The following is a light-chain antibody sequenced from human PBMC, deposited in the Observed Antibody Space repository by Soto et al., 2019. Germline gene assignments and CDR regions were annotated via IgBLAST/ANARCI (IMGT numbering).Light chain of an antibody. CDR2: WAS. Sequence: DIVMTQSPDSLAVSLGERATINCKSSQSVFYSSANKTKLAWYQQKPGQPPKLLIYWASTRQSGVPDRFSGSGSWTDFTLTISSLQAEDVAVYYCQHYFNIPFTFGPGTKVDIK. J-gene: IGKJ3*01. V-gene: IGKV4-1*01. CDR1: QSVFYSSANKTK. CDR3: QHYFNIPFT.